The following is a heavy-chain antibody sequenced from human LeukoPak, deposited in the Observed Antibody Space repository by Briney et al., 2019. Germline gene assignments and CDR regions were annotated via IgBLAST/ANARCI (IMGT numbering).Heavy chain of an antibody. CDR3: ARCSNNYYYYMDV. J-gene: IGHJ6*03. V-gene: IGHV3-21*01. CDR2: ISSSSSYI. Sequence: GGSLRLSCAASGFTFSSYSMNWVRQAPGKGLEWVSSISSSSSYIYYADSVKGRFTISRDNAKNSLYLQMNSLRAEDTAVYYCARCSNNYYYYMDVWGKGTTVTVSS. CDR1: GFTFSSYS. D-gene: IGHD2-15*01.